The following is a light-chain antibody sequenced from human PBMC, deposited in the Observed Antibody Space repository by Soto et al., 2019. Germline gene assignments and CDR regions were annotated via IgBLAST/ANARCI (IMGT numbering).Light chain of an antibody. V-gene: IGKV2-24*01. CDR1: ESLEHTNGNTY. Sequence: DIVMTQTPLSSPVTLGQPASISCRSSESLEHTNGNTYLSWLQQRPGQPPRLLIYKISNRFSGVPDRFRGRGAGTDFTLDIRRGEGEDVGVYYCMQATDFPRTFGQGTKVEIK. J-gene: IGKJ1*01. CDR3: MQATDFPRT. CDR2: KIS.